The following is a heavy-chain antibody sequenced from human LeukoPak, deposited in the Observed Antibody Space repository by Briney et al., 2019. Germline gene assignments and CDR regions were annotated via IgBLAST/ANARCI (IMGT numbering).Heavy chain of an antibody. Sequence: GGSLRLSCAASGFTFSSYVMSWVRQAPGKGLEWVSAISGSGGSTYYADSVKGRFTISRDNSKNTLYLQMNSLRAEDTAVYYCARYQLPNRAFDIWGQGTMVTVSS. CDR2: ISGSGGST. CDR1: GFTFSSYV. J-gene: IGHJ3*02. D-gene: IGHD2-2*01. V-gene: IGHV3-23*01. CDR3: ARYQLPNRAFDI.